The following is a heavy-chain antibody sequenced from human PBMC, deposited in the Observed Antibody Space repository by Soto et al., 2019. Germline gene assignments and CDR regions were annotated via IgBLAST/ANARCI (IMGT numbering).Heavy chain of an antibody. D-gene: IGHD2-2*03. CDR2: ISGSADSS. CDR1: GFTFSSFG. Sequence: GGSLRLSCTASGFTFSSFGMAWVRQAPGKGLEWVSAISGSADSSYYADSVKGRFTISRDNPKNTLYLQMDSLRAEDTGVYFCAKVGIGSFAHKNHFKHWGHVXQANVPS. CDR3: AKVGIGSFAHKNHFKH. V-gene: IGHV3-23*01. J-gene: IGHJ1*01.